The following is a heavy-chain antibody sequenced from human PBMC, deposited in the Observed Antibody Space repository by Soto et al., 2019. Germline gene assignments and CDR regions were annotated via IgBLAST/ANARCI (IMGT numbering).Heavy chain of an antibody. CDR1: GFTFSSYA. V-gene: IGHV3-23*01. Sequence: EVQLLESGGGLVQPGGSLRLSCAASGFTFSSYAMSWVRQAPGKGLEWVSAISGSGGSTYYADSVKGRFTISRDNSKNTLYLQMNSLRGEDTAVYYCAKDRYDFWSGYYTNFHYWGQGTLVTVSS. J-gene: IGHJ4*02. CDR2: ISGSGGST. D-gene: IGHD3-3*01. CDR3: AKDRYDFWSGYYTNFHY.